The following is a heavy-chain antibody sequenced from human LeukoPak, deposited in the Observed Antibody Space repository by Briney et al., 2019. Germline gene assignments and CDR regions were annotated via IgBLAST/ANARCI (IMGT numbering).Heavy chain of an antibody. CDR1: GYTFTSYG. CDR2: ISAYNGNT. V-gene: IGHV1-18*01. J-gene: IGHJ3*02. CDR3: ARGRYYYDSSGYYYDAFDI. Sequence: GASVKVSCKASGYTFTSYGISWVRQAPGQGLEWMGWISAYNGNTNYAQKLQGRVTMTTDTSTSTAYMELRSLRSDDTAVYYCARGRYYYDSSGYYYDAFDIWGQGTMVTVSS. D-gene: IGHD3-22*01.